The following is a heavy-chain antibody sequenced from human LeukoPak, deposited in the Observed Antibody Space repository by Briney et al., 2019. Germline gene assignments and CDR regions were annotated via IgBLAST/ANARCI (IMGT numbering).Heavy chain of an antibody. CDR3: AKDYYDSSGYHGSAGYFDY. CDR2: IWYDGSNE. V-gene: IGHV3-33*06. CDR1: GFSINSYG. Sequence: QPGRSLRLSCTASGFSINSYGMHWVRQAPGKGLEWVAVIWYDGSNENYADSVKGRFTISRDNSKNTLYLQMNSLRAEDTAVYYCAKDYYDSSGYHGSAGYFDYWGQGTLVTVSS. J-gene: IGHJ4*02. D-gene: IGHD3-22*01.